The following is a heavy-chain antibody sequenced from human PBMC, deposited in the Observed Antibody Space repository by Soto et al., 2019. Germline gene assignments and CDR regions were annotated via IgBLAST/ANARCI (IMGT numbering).Heavy chain of an antibody. CDR2: IYPGDSDT. Sequence: VASLKISCNGSGYSFTSDWIGWVRQMHGKGLEWMGSIYPGDSDTRYSQSFQGQVTISADKSISTAYLQWSSLKASDTAMYYCARFWGDLNLRIYYYYGMDVWGQGTTVTVSS. D-gene: IGHD3-16*01. V-gene: IGHV5-51*01. J-gene: IGHJ6*02. CDR3: ARFWGDLNLRIYYYYGMDV. CDR1: GYSFTSDW.